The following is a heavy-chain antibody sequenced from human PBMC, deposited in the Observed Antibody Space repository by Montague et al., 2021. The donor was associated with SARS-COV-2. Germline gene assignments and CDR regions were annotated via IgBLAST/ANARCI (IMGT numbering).Heavy chain of an antibody. CDR3: VREKYYFDDSGSK. CDR2: VYHTGST. J-gene: IGHJ4*02. Sequence: SETLSFTCNVSGGSIRNYYWSWIRQPPGKGPEWIGYVYHTGSTNYNPSLKSRVTLSIDTSKNQFSLNLTSVTAADTAVYYCVREKYYFDDSGSKWGQGTLVTV. D-gene: IGHD3-22*01. CDR1: GGSIRNYY. V-gene: IGHV4-59*01.